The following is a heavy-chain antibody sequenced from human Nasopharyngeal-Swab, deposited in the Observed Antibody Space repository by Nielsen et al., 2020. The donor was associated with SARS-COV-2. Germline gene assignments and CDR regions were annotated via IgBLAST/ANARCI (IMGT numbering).Heavy chain of an antibody. V-gene: IGHV4-4*02. D-gene: IGHD3-3*01. CDR2: IYHSGST. CDR1: GGSISSSNW. CDR3: ARVVRIRFLEWSRYYGMDV. J-gene: IGHJ6*02. Sequence: SATLSLTCAVSGGSISSSNWWSSVRQPPGKGLEWIGEIYHSGSTNYNTSLKSRVTISVDKSKNQFSLKLSSVTAADTAVYYCARVVRIRFLEWSRYYGMDVWGQGTTVTVSS.